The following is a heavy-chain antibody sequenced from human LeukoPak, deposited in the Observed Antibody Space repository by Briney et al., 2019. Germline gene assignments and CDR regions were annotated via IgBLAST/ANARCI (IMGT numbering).Heavy chain of an antibody. V-gene: IGHV3-23*01. J-gene: IGHJ1*01. CDR3: AKWGGDGSYYKYFQH. CDR1: GFTFSSYA. Sequence: PGGSLRLSCAASGFTFSSYAMSWVRQAPGKGLEWVSAISGSGGSTYYADSVKGRFTISRDNSKNTLYLQMNSLRAEDTAVYYCAKWGGDGSYYKYFQHWGQGTLVTVSS. CDR2: ISGSGGST. D-gene: IGHD1-26*01.